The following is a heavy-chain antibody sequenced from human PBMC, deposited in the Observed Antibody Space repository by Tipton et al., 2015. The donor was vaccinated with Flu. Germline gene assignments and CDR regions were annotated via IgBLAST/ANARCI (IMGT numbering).Heavy chain of an antibody. CDR3: ARDGDDDFWSGYRQADYYGVDV. D-gene: IGHD3-3*01. Sequence: TLSLTCTVSGGSISSYYWSWIRQPAGKGLEWIGRIYTSGSTNYNPSLKSRVTMSVDTSKNQFSLKLSSVTAADTAVYYCARDGDDDFWSGYRQADYYGVDVWGQGTTVTVSS. J-gene: IGHJ6*02. V-gene: IGHV4-4*07. CDR1: GGSISSYY. CDR2: IYTSGST.